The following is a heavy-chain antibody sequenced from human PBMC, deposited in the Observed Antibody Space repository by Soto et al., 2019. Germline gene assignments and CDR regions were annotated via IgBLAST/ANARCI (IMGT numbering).Heavy chain of an antibody. D-gene: IGHD3-22*01. CDR1: GGSISSSSYY. CDR2: IYYSGST. CDR3: ARQNYYDSSGYYWVYFDY. J-gene: IGHJ4*02. Sequence: PSETLSLTCTVSGGSISSSSYYWGWIRQPPGKGLEWIGSIYYSGSTYYNPSLKSRVTISVDTSKIQFSLKLSSVTAADTAVYYCARQNYYDSSGYYWVYFDYWGQGTLVTVSS. V-gene: IGHV4-39*01.